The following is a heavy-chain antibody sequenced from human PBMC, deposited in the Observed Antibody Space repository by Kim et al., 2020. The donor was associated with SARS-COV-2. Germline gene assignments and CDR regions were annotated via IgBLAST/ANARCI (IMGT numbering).Heavy chain of an antibody. CDR1: GGSISSSSYY. V-gene: IGHV4-39*01. J-gene: IGHJ4*02. D-gene: IGHD4-17*01. CDR3: AGYGDFDY. CDR2: IYYSGST. Sequence: SETLSLTCTVSGGSISSSSYYWGWIRQPPGKGLEWIGSIYYSGSTYYNPSLKSRVTISVDTSKNQFSLKLSSVTAADTAVYYCAGYGDFDYWGQGTLVTVSS.